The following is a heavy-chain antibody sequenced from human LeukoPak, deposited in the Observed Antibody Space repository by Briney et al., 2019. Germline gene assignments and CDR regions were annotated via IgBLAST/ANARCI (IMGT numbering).Heavy chain of an antibody. J-gene: IGHJ6*02. CDR2: INSDGSST. CDR3: ARDRPGSGSYYYYYGMDV. Sequence: QAGGSLRLSFAASGFTFSSYWMHWVRQAPGKGLVWVSRINSDGSSTSYADSVKGRFTISRDNAKNTLYLQMNSLRAEDTAVYYCARDRPGSGSYYYYYGMDVWGQGTTVTVSS. D-gene: IGHD3-10*01. V-gene: IGHV3-74*01. CDR1: GFTFSSYW.